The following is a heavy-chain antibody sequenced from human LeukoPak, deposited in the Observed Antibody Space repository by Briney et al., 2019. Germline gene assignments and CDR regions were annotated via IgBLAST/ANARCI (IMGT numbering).Heavy chain of an antibody. CDR1: GESFSGYY. CDR2: INHSGSS. V-gene: IGHV4-34*01. D-gene: IGHD3-22*01. Sequence: PSETLSLTCGVYGESFSGYYWSWIRQPPGKGLEWIGEINHSGSSHYIPSLKSRVTMSVDTSKNQFSLKLTSVTAADTAVYFCARGFRGSGFYSFYYWDVWAKGTRVTVPS. CDR3: ARGFRGSGFYSFYYWDV. J-gene: IGHJ6*03.